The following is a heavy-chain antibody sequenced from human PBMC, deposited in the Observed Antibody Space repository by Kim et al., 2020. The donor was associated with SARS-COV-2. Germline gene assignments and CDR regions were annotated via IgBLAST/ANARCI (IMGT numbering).Heavy chain of an antibody. Sequence: SETLSLTCAVYGGSFSGYYWSWIRQPPGKGLEWIGEINHSGSTNYNPSLKSRVTISVDTSKNQFSLKLSSVTAADTAVYYCAREAVASIDYWGQGTLVTVSS. CDR3: AREAVASIDY. J-gene: IGHJ4*02. CDR1: GGSFSGYY. CDR2: INHSGST. V-gene: IGHV4-34*01. D-gene: IGHD6-19*01.